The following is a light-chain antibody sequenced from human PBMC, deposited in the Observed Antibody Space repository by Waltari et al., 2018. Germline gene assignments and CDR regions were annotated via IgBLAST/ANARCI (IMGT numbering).Light chain of an antibody. CDR1: QSVSRA. V-gene: IGKV3-20*01. Sequence: EIVLTQSPGTLSLSLGERATVSCRASQSVSRALAWYQQKPGQAPRPLIYGASTRATGIPDRFSGSGSVTDFSLTISRLEPDDFAIYYCQHYLRLPVTFGQGTTVEI. J-gene: IGKJ1*01. CDR3: QHYLRLPVT. CDR2: GAS.